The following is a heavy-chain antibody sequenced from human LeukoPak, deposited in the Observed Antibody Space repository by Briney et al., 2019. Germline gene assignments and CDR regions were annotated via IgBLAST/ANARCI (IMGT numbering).Heavy chain of an antibody. Sequence: SETLSLTCAVSGGSMRSYYWSWIRRPPGKGLQYIGNIFYSGSTNYNPSLESRVTISVDTSKNRFSLRLNSVTAADTAVYYCARTPSIAAAGIFDYWGQGILVTVSS. V-gene: IGHV4-59*01. CDR3: ARTPSIAAAGIFDY. CDR2: IFYSGST. CDR1: GGSMRSYY. D-gene: IGHD6-13*01. J-gene: IGHJ4*02.